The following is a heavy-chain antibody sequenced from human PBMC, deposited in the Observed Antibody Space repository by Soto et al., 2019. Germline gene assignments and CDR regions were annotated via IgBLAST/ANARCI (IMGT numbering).Heavy chain of an antibody. V-gene: IGHV3-7*01. Sequence: EVQLVESGGDLVQPGGSLRLSCATSGFTFTTYWMHWVRQAPAKGLEWVAHIKRDGSQKYYVDSVKGRFTISSDSARNSLYLQMNSLRVEDTAVYYCARDANRGGDLDIWGQGTMVTVSS. J-gene: IGHJ3*02. CDR3: ARDANRGGDLDI. D-gene: IGHD2-21*02. CDR2: IKRDGSQK. CDR1: GFTFTTYW.